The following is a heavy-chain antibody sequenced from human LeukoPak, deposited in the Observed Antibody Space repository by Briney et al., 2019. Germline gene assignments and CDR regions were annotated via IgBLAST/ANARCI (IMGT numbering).Heavy chain of an antibody. J-gene: IGHJ6*02. CDR3: ARDNLHYDILTGYYKEPGYYYYYGMDV. Sequence: ASVKVSCKASGYTFTSYGISWVRQAPGQGLEWMGWISAYNGNTNYAQKLQGRVTMTTDTSTSTAYMELRSLRSDDTAVYYCARDNLHYDILTGYYKEPGYYYYYGMDVWGQGTTVTVSS. CDR1: GYTFTSYG. CDR2: ISAYNGNT. D-gene: IGHD3-9*01. V-gene: IGHV1-18*01.